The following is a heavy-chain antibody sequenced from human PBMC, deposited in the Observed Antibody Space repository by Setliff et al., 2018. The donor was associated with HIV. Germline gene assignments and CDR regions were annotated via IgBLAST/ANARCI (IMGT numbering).Heavy chain of an antibody. D-gene: IGHD4-17*01. J-gene: IGHJ3*01. CDR1: GASISTYS. V-gene: IGHV4-59*01. CDR2: IYFTGSS. Sequence: PSETLSLTCIVSGASISTYSWSWIRQSPGKGLEWIGSIYFTGSSDNNPSLKSRVTLSVDTSKHQFSLKLSSVTAADTAVYYCARVQMAYAAFDVWGQGTMVTVS. CDR3: ARVQMAYAAFDV.